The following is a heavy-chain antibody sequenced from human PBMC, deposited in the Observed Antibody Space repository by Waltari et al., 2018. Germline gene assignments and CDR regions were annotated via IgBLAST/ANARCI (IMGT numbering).Heavy chain of an antibody. J-gene: IGHJ4*02. D-gene: IGHD4-4*01. CDR3: ARDNDYSNPQGFGFDY. Sequence: EVQLVESGGGLVKPGGSLRLSCVASGFTFSSYSMNWVRQAPGKGLEWVSSISSSSSYIYYADSVKGRFTISGDNAKNALYLQMNSLRAEDTAVYYCARDNDYSNPQGFGFDYWGQGTLVTVSS. CDR2: ISSSSSYI. CDR1: GFTFSSYS. V-gene: IGHV3-21*01.